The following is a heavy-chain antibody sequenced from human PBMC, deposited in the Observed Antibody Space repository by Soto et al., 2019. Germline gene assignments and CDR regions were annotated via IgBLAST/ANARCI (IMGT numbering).Heavy chain of an antibody. CDR1: GGTFSSYA. J-gene: IGHJ6*02. CDR3: ARTSVVVTAAIQRSRNYYYYGMDV. CDR2: IIPIFGTA. V-gene: IGHV1-69*13. D-gene: IGHD2-2*02. Sequence: SVKVSCKXSGGTFSSYAISWVRQAPGQGLEWMGGIIPIFGTANYAQKFQGRVTITADESTSTAYMELSSLRSEDTAVYYCARTSVVVTAAIQRSRNYYYYGMDVWGQGTTVTVSS.